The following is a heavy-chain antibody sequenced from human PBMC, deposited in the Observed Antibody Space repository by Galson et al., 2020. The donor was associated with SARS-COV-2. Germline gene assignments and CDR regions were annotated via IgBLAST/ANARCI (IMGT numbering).Heavy chain of an antibody. CDR3: LKDRCWTYAFDL. CDR1: GFTLSSCA. CDR2: INDHGDRI. D-gene: IGHD3-10*02. J-gene: IGHJ3*01. V-gene: IGHV3-64D*06. Sequence: GVSLKISCSVSGFTLSSCAMHWARQAPGKGLEYVSGINDHGDRIHYADPLRGRFTISRDIAQNTLYLDMSALREEETGLYSCLKDRCWTYAFDLGGQGTMVTVSS.